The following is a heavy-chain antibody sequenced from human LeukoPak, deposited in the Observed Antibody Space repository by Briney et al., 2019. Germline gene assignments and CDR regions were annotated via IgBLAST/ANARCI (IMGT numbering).Heavy chain of an antibody. Sequence: ASVKVSCKASGYTFPRYGISWVRQAPGQGLEWMGWISTYDGNTNYAQNLQGRVTMTTDTSASTAYMELRSLRSDDTAVYYCARDAYSSGRYGDYWGQGTLVTVSS. CDR2: ISTYDGNT. CDR1: GYTFPRYG. J-gene: IGHJ4*02. CDR3: ARDAYSSGRYGDY. D-gene: IGHD6-19*01. V-gene: IGHV1-18*04.